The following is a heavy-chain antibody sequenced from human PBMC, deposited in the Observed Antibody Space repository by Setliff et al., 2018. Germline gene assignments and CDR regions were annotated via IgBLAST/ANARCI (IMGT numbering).Heavy chain of an antibody. D-gene: IGHD3-22*01. CDR1: GYIFSDYG. CDR3: ARINFYVSSGYYYAPDY. Sequence: ASVKVSCKSSGYIFSDYGITWVRQAPGQGLEWMGWANNNNFNTNYAQKFQGGVTMTIDTSTDTVYMELRSLKSDDTALYHCARINFYVSSGYYYAPDYWGQGTLVTVSS. CDR2: ANNNNFNT. J-gene: IGHJ4*02. V-gene: IGHV1-18*01.